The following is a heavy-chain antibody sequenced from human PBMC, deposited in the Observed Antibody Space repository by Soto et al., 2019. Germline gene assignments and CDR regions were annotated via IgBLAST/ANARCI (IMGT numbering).Heavy chain of an antibody. Sequence: PSETLSLTCTVSGDSISSSSYYWGWIRQPPGKGLEWIGSIYYSGSTYYNPSLKSRVTISVDTSKNQFSLKLSSVTAADTAVYYCASTLRYFDWPIDYWGQGTLVTVSS. D-gene: IGHD3-9*01. CDR3: ASTLRYFDWPIDY. CDR2: IYYSGST. V-gene: IGHV4-39*01. J-gene: IGHJ4*02. CDR1: GDSISSSSYY.